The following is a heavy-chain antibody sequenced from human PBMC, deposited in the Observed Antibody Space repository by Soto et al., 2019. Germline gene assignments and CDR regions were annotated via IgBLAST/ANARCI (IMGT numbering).Heavy chain of an antibody. D-gene: IGHD3-10*01. CDR3: ASTAGILLWFGEARYYFDY. J-gene: IGHJ4*02. V-gene: IGHV4-34*01. CDR1: GGSFSGYY. CDR2: INHSGST. Sequence: QVHLQQWGAGLLKPSETLSLTCAVYGGSFSGYYWSWIRQPPGKGLEWIGEINHSGSTNYKPSLKRRVTISEDKSKNKFSLKLSSVTAADTAVYYCASTAGILLWFGEARYYFDYWGQGTLVTV.